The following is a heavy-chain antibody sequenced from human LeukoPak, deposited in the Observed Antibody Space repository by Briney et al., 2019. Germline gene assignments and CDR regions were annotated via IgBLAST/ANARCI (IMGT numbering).Heavy chain of an antibody. J-gene: IGHJ4*02. CDR1: GFTFSTYA. CDR3: AKGRSGWYKGLDY. CDR2: ISHGGDSA. D-gene: IGHD6-19*01. Sequence: GGSLRLSCTASGFTFSTYAMTWVRQAPGKGLEWVSVISHGGDSAWYADSVKGRFTISRDNSKSTLFLQMNSLRADDTAIYYCAKGRSGWYKGLDYWGQGILVTVSS. V-gene: IGHV3-23*01.